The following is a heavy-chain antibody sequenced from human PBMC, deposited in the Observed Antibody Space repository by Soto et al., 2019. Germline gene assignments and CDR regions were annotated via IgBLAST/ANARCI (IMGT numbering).Heavy chain of an antibody. J-gene: IGHJ4*02. CDR2: ISYDGSNK. CDR3: AKGRNYYEILSGYYSYYFDY. V-gene: IGHV3-30*18. Sequence: QVQLVESGGGVVQPGRSLRLSCAASGFTFSSYGMHWVRQAPGKGLEWVAVISYDGSNKYYADSVKGRFTIARDNTKNKLYLQMNSLRAEDTAVYYCAKGRNYYEILSGYYSYYFDYWGQGTLVTVSS. CDR1: GFTFSSYG. D-gene: IGHD3-9*01.